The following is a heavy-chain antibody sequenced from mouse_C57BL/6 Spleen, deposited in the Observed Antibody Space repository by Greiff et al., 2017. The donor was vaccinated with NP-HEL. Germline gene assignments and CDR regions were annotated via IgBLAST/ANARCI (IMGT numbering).Heavy chain of an antibody. CDR1: GFNIKDYY. Sequence: VQLQQSGAELVKPGASVKLSCTASGFNIKDYYMHWVKQRTEQGLAWIGRIDPEDGETIYAPKFQGKATITADPSSNTAYLQLSSLRSEDSAVYYCARSSITAMGYFDVWGTGTPVTVSP. J-gene: IGHJ1*03. V-gene: IGHV14-2*01. CDR2: IDPEDGET. CDR3: ARSSITAMGYFDV. D-gene: IGHD1-1*01.